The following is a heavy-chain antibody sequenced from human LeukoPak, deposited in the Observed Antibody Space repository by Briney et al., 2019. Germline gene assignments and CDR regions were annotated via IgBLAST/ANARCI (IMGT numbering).Heavy chain of an antibody. D-gene: IGHD6-13*01. CDR1: GFTFSTYW. V-gene: IGHV3-7*01. J-gene: IGHJ4*02. CDR2: IKQDGSEK. CDR3: TREAAAGIDY. Sequence: GGSLRLSCAASGFTFSTYWMSWVRQAPGKGLEWVANIKQDGSEKYYLDSVKGRFTISRDDAKNSLYLQMNSLRAEDTAVYFCTREAAAGIDYWGQGTLVTVSS.